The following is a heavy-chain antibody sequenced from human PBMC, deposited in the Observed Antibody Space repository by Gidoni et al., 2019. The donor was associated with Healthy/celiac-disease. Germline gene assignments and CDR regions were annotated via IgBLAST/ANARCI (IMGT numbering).Heavy chain of an antibody. CDR2: ISWNSGSI. J-gene: IGHJ4*02. V-gene: IGHV3-9*01. CDR3: AKDMGSSGWYGDFDY. CDR1: GFTFDDYA. D-gene: IGHD6-19*01. Sequence: EVQLVESGGGLVQPGRSLRLSCAASGFTFDDYAMHWVRQAPGTGREWGSGISWNSGSIGYADSVKGRFTISRDNAKNSLYLQMNSLRAEDTALYYCAKDMGSSGWYGDFDYWGQGTLVTVSS.